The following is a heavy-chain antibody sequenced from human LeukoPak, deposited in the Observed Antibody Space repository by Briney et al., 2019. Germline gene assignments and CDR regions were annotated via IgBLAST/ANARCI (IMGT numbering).Heavy chain of an antibody. CDR3: ASGGNSFFGAFDI. CDR2: IYYSGST. Sequence: SETLSLTCTVSGGSISSSSYYWGWIRQPPGKGLEWIGSIYYSGSTYYNPSLKSRVTISVDTSKNQFSLKLSSVTAAGTAVYYCASGGNSFFGAFDIWGQGTMVTVSS. V-gene: IGHV4-39*01. J-gene: IGHJ3*02. CDR1: GGSISSSSYY. D-gene: IGHD4-23*01.